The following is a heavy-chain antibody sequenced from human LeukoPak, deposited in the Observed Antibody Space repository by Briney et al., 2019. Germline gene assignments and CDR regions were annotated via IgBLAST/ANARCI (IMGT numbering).Heavy chain of an antibody. CDR2: ISAYNGNT. D-gene: IGHD4-23*01. V-gene: IGHV1-2*02. CDR3: ARDRLDYGGKGVNWFDP. CDR1: GYTFTGYY. J-gene: IGHJ5*02. Sequence: ASVKVSCKASGYTFTGYYMHWVRQAPGQGLEWMGWISAYNGNTNYAQKFQGRVTMTRDMSTSTVYMELSSLRSEDTAVYYCARDRLDYGGKGVNWFDPWGQGTLVTVSS.